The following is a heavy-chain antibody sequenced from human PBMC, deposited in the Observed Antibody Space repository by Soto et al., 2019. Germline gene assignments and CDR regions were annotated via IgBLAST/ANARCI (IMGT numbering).Heavy chain of an antibody. D-gene: IGHD6-13*01. Sequence: LRLSCAASGFTLSDYGMHWVRQAPGKGLEWVALISNDGTYTYYVDSVKGRFTVSRDNSNSILYLQMNSLRAEDTAVYYCGKEYSSTWYYFDYWGQGTLVTVSS. CDR1: GFTLSDYG. V-gene: IGHV3-30*18. J-gene: IGHJ4*02. CDR2: ISNDGTYT. CDR3: GKEYSSTWYYFDY.